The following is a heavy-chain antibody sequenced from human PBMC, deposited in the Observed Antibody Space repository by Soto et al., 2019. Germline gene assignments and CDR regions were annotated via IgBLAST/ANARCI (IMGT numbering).Heavy chain of an antibody. J-gene: IGHJ4*02. CDR1: GYSFTSPD. Sequence: WASVKVSCKASGYSFTSPDINWVRQTAGQGLEWMGWMQPSTGRTGYAQKFQGRVTMTRDTSINTAYMELTTLTSDDTAFYYCARGVSAGVDYWGQGTLVTVSS. D-gene: IGHD1-26*01. CDR3: ARGVSAGVDY. V-gene: IGHV1-8*01. CDR2: MQPSTGRT.